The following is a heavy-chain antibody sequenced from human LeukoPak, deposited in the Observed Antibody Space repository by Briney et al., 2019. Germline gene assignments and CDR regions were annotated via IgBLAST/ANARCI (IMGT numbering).Heavy chain of an antibody. V-gene: IGHV3-74*01. CDR2: INTNGSPT. D-gene: IGHD3-22*01. J-gene: IGHJ4*02. CDR1: GFTFSSYW. CDR3: VKDHDSSGYSPDY. Sequence: SGGSLRLSCAASGFTFSSYWMHWVRQAPGKGLLWVARINTNGSPTQYADSVKGRFTISRDNAKKFLYLQMNSLRAEDTALYYCVKDHDSSGYSPDYWGQGTLVTVSS.